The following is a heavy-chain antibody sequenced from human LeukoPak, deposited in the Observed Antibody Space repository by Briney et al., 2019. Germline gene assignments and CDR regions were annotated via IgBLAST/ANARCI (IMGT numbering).Heavy chain of an antibody. D-gene: IGHD3-10*01. CDR1: GYSFMNYG. V-gene: IGHV1-18*01. CDR2: FSAYNENT. J-gene: IGHJ3*02. Sequence: ASVKVSCKASGYSFMNYGITWVRQAPGHGLEWMGWFSAYNENTDYAQKFQGRVTMTTDTSTSTAFMELRGLRSDDTAVYYCARDDRPYYYNAGDNAFDIWGQGTMVTVSS. CDR3: ARDDRPYYYNAGDNAFDI.